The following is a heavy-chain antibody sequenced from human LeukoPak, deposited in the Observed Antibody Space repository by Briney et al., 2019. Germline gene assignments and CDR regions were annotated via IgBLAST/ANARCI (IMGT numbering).Heavy chain of an antibody. CDR1: GGSFSGYY. D-gene: IGHD3-10*01. Sequence: SETLSLTCAVYGGSFSGYYWSWIRQPPGKGLEWIGEINHSGSTNYNPSLKSRVTISVDTSKNQFSLKLTSVTAADTAVYYCARGAPRGDMVQSAYHYSYYLDVWGKGTTVTVSS. CDR3: ARGAPRGDMVQSAYHYSYYLDV. CDR2: INHSGST. V-gene: IGHV4-34*01. J-gene: IGHJ6*03.